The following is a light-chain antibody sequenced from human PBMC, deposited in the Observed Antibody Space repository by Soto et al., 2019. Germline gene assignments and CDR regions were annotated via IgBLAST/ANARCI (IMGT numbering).Light chain of an antibody. CDR3: IVWHNSAVV. CDR1: SGINVGTYR. Sequence: QLVLTQPSSLSASPGASASLTCTLRSGINVGTYRIYWYQQKPGSPPQYLLRYKSDSDKQQGSGVPSRCSGSKDASANAGILLISGLHSEDEADYYCIVWHNSAVVFGGGTKLTVL. CDR2: YKSDSDK. V-gene: IGLV5-45*03. J-gene: IGLJ2*01.